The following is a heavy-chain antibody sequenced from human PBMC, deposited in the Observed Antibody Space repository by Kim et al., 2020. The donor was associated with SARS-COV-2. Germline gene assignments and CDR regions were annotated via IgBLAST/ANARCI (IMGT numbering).Heavy chain of an antibody. CDR2: INHSGST. CDR3: ARKETIRRITMVRGVIGRDSNWFDP. D-gene: IGHD3-10*01. CDR1: GGSFSGYY. J-gene: IGHJ5*02. V-gene: IGHV4-34*01. Sequence: SETLSLTCAVYGGSFSGYYWSWIRQPPGKGLEWIGEINHSGSTNYNPSLKSRVTISVDTSKNQFSLKLSSVTAADTAVYYCARKETIRRITMVRGVIGRDSNWFDPWGQGTLVTVSS.